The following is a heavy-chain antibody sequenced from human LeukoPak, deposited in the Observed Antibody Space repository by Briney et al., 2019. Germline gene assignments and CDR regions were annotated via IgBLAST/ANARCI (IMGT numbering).Heavy chain of an antibody. V-gene: IGHV4-34*01. CDR1: GGSFSGYY. CDR3: ARLRDRY. D-gene: IGHD5-24*01. Sequence: SETLSLTCAVYGGSFSGYYWTWMRQPPGRGLEWIGEINHSGSTNYNPSLKSRVTISVDTSKSQFSLKLNSVTAADTAMYYCARLRDRYWGQGTLVTVSS. CDR2: INHSGST. J-gene: IGHJ4*02.